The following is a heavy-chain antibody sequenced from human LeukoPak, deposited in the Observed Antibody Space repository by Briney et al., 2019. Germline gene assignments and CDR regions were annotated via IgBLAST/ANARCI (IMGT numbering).Heavy chain of an antibody. Sequence: GGSLRLSCAASGFTFSSYWMSWVRQAPGRGLEWVANIKQDGSEKYYVDSVKGRFTISRDNAKNSLYLQMNSLRAEDTAVYYCARGGSPGWLRVGYWGQGTPVTVSS. CDR3: ARGGSPGWLRVGY. J-gene: IGHJ4*02. CDR2: IKQDGSEK. CDR1: GFTFSSYW. V-gene: IGHV3-7*01. D-gene: IGHD5-12*01.